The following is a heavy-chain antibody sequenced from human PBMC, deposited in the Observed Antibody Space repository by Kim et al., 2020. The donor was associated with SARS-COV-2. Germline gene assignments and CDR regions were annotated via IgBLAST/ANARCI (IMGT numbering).Heavy chain of an antibody. CDR2: INPSGGST. V-gene: IGHV1-46*01. CDR3: ARDRSMVRGATPFDY. D-gene: IGHD3-10*01. J-gene: IGHJ4*02. Sequence: ASVKVSCKASGYTFTSYYMHWVRQAPGQGLEWMGIINPSGGSTSYAQKFQGRVTMTRDTSTSTVYMELSSLRSEDTAVYYCARDRSMVRGATPFDYWGQGTLVTVSS. CDR1: GYTFTSYY.